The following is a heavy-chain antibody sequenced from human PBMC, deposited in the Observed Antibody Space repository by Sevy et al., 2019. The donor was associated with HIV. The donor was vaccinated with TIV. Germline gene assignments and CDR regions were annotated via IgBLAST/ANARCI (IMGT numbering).Heavy chain of an antibody. CDR3: AKKEGRCSGGSCYFFNWFDP. V-gene: IGHV3-30*18. CDR2: ISYDGSNK. CDR1: GFTFSSYG. D-gene: IGHD2-15*01. Sequence: GESLKISCAASGFTFSSYGMHWVRQAPGKGLEWVAVISYDGSNKYYADSVKGRFTISRDNSKNTVYLQMKSLRAEETAVYYCAKKEGRCSGGSCYFFNWFDPWGQGTLVTVSS. J-gene: IGHJ5*02.